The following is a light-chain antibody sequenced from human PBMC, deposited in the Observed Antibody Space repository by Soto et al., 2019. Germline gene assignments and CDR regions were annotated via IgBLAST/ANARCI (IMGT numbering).Light chain of an antibody. CDR1: ISDVGNYNY. V-gene: IGLV2-14*03. CDR2: DVS. J-gene: IGLJ1*01. CDR3: SSYTSSTTLYV. Sequence: QSALTQPASVSGSRGQSITISCTGAISDVGNYNYVSWYQQHPGKAPKLIIYDVSNRPSGVSNRFSGSKSGNTASLTISGLQAEDEADYYCSSYTSSTTLYVFGTGTKVTVL.